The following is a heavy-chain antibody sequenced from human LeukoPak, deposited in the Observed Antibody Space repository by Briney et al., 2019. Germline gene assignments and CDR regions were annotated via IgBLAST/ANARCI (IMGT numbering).Heavy chain of an antibody. CDR1: GLPFDTSY. V-gene: IGHV3-33*01. CDR3: ARDGGGWNFDY. D-gene: IGHD6-19*01. CDR2: IWSDGSHI. Sequence: GGSLRLSCAASGLPFDTSYMHWVRQGPGKGLEWVAVIWSDGSHINYADSVKGRFTISRDNSKNTLYLQMNSLRADDAAVYYCARDGGGWNFDYWGHGTLVTVPS. J-gene: IGHJ4*01.